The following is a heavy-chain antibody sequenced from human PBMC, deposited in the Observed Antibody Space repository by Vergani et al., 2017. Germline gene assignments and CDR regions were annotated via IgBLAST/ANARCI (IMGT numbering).Heavy chain of an antibody. CDR2: IYYSVST. J-gene: IGHJ5*02. D-gene: IGHD6-19*01. CDR3: ARHSTVEWLVKLGWIDP. CDR1: GASIRSSNYY. V-gene: IGHV4-39*01. Sequence: QLQLQESGPGLVKPSATLSLTFSVSGASIRSSNYYWGWIRQPPGKGLEWIASIYYSVSTYYNPSLKSRVTISVDTSKNQFSLKLSSVTAADTAVYFCARHSTVEWLVKLGWIDPWGQGILVTVSS.